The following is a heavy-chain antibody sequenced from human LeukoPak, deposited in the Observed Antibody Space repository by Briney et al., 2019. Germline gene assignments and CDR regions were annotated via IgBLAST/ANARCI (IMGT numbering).Heavy chain of an antibody. CDR1: GYTFTGYY. D-gene: IGHD3-10*01. V-gene: IGHV1-2*02. CDR2: INPNSGGT. Sequence: ASVKVSCKASGYTFTGYYMHWVRQAPGQGLEWMGWINPNSGGTNYAQKFQGRVTMTRDTSISTAYMELSRLRSDDTAVYYCARPGGLRPMVRGVIIKVGYMDVWGKGTTVTVSS. CDR3: ARPGGLRPMVRGVIIKVGYMDV. J-gene: IGHJ6*03.